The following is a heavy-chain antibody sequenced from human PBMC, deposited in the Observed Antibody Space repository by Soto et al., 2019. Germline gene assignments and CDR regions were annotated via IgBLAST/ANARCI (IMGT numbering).Heavy chain of an antibody. D-gene: IGHD6-13*01. J-gene: IGHJ2*01. V-gene: IGHV1-18*01. CDR2: ISAYNGNT. CDR1: GYTFTSYG. CDR3: ARVGSSSFSWYFDL. Sequence: ASVKVSCKASGYTFTSYGISWVRQAPGQGLEWMGWISAYNGNTNYAQKLQGRVTMTADTSTSTAYMELRSLRSDDTAVYYCARVGSSSFSWYFDLWGRGTLVTVSS.